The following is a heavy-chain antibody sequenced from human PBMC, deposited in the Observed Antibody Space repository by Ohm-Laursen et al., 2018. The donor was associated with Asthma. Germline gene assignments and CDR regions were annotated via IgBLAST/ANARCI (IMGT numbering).Heavy chain of an antibody. J-gene: IGHJ4*02. Sequence: SLRLSCTASGFTFSDYFMHWVRQGPGEGLVWISHIFPHGRHTNYADSVKGRFTISRGDAQNTLYLQMNSLRADDTAVYYCARGSLEGLQWGQGTLVTVSS. D-gene: IGHD5-24*01. CDR1: GFTFSDYF. V-gene: IGHV3-74*01. CDR3: ARGSLEGLQ. CDR2: IFPHGRHT.